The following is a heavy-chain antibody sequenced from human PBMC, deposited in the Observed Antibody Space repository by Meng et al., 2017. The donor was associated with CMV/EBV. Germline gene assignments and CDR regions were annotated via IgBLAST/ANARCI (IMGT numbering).Heavy chain of an antibody. CDR2: INSDGSST. D-gene: IGHD3-3*01. CDR3: ARGSGVPPYYDFWSGYYGIDY. CDR1: GFTFSSYA. J-gene: IGHJ4*02. V-gene: IGHV3-74*01. Sequence: GESLKISCAASGFTFSSYAMSWVRQAPGKGLVWVSRINSDGSSTSYADSVKGRFTISRDNAKNTLYLQMNSLRAEDTAVYYCARGSGVPPYYDFWSGYYGIDYWGQGTLVTVSS.